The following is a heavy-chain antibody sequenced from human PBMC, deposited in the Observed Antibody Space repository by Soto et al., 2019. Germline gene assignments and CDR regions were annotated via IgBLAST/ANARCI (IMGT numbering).Heavy chain of an antibody. D-gene: IGHD4-17*01. Sequence: QVQLVESGGGLVKPGGSLRLSCAASGFTFSDYYMSWIRQAPGKGLEWVSYISSSSSYTNYADSVKGRFTISRDNAKNSLYLQMNSLRAEDTAVYYCARDLDYGGTNDAFDIWGQGTMVTVSS. CDR2: ISSSSSYT. J-gene: IGHJ3*02. CDR1: GFTFSDYY. V-gene: IGHV3-11*06. CDR3: ARDLDYGGTNDAFDI.